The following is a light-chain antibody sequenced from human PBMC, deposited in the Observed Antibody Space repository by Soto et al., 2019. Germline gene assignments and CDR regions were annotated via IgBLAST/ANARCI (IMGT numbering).Light chain of an antibody. V-gene: IGKV2-28*01. J-gene: IGKJ1*01. Sequence: IVRTQSPLSLPVTPGEPASIPCRSSQSLLHSNGYNYLDWYLQKPGQSPQLLIYLGSNRASGVPDRFSGSGSGTDFTLKISRVEAEDVGVYYCMQALQTPSTFGQGTKVDIK. CDR1: QSLLHSNGYNY. CDR3: MQALQTPST. CDR2: LGS.